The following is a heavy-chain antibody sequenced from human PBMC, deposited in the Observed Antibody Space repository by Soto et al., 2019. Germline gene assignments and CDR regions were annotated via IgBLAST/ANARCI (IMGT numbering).Heavy chain of an antibody. V-gene: IGHV4-59*01. CDR1: GGSISFYY. J-gene: IGHJ3*02. CDR2: SYSSGST. D-gene: IGHD6-13*01. Sequence: QVQLQESGPGLVKPSETLSLTCSVSGGSISFYYWNWIRQSPGKGLEWIGYSYSSGSTNYNPSLKSRATISVDTSKNQFSLQLSSVTAADTAVYYCARGDSTTHGDAFDIWGQGRMVTVSP. CDR3: ARGDSTTHGDAFDI.